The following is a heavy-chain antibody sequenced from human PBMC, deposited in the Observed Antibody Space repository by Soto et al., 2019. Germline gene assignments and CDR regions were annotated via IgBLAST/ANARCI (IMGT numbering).Heavy chain of an antibody. V-gene: IGHV1-3*01. J-gene: IGHJ6*02. CDR2: INAGNGNT. Sequence: ASLKVSCKASGYTFTSYAMPWVRQAPGQRLACMRWINAGNGNTKYSQKFQDRVTTTRDTSASTAYMELSSLRSEDTAVYYCAREWGYWDIVVVPAAYGMDVWGQGTTVTVSS. CDR1: GYTFTSYA. CDR3: AREWGYWDIVVVPAAYGMDV. D-gene: IGHD2-2*01.